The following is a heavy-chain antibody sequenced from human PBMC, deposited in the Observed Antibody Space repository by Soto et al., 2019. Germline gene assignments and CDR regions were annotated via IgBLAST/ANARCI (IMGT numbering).Heavy chain of an antibody. CDR2: VSYVGDNK. D-gene: IGHD1-26*01. V-gene: IGHV3-30*01. J-gene: IGHJ3*02. CDR3: ARDGGKSGFYDAFDI. Sequence: VGSLRLSCGGSGFTFRSYSFHWVRQAPGRGLEWVALVSYVGDNKYYVESVKGRFTISRDNLKNTVYLQMDSLTADDTAVYYCARDGGKSGFYDAFDIWGQGTVVTVSS. CDR1: GFTFRSYS.